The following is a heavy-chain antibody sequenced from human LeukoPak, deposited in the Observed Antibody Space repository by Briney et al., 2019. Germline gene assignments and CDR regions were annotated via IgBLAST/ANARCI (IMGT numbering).Heavy chain of an antibody. V-gene: IGHV3-21*01. CDR2: ISSSSSYI. D-gene: IGHD3-10*02. CDR1: GFTFSSCS. Sequence: GGSLRLSCAASGFTFSSCSMNWVRQAPGKGLEWVSSISSSSSYIYYADSVKGRFTISRDNAKNSLYLQMNSLRAEDTAVYYCARDHMFLGYFDYWGQGTLVTVSS. J-gene: IGHJ4*02. CDR3: ARDHMFLGYFDY.